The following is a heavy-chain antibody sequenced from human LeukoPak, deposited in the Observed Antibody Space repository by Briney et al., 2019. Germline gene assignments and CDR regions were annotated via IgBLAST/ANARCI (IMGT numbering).Heavy chain of an antibody. D-gene: IGHD7-27*01. CDR2: LYSSGSA. CDR1: GLSASTNY. Sequence: GGSLRLSCAASGLSASTNYMMWVRQAPGKGLECVSILYSSGSAYYADSVKGRFIISRDNSENTLYLQMNSLSAEDTAVYYCASLTGLYPWGRGTLVSVSS. V-gene: IGHV3-53*01. CDR3: ASLTGLYP. J-gene: IGHJ2*01.